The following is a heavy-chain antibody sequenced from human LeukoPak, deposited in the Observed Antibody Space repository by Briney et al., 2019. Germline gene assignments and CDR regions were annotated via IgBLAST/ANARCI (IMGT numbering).Heavy chain of an antibody. CDR2: ISGSGGST. J-gene: IGHJ4*02. V-gene: IGHV3-23*01. CDR1: GFTFSSYA. Sequence: GGSLRLSCAASGFTFSSYAMSWVRQAPGKGLEWVSAISGSGGSTYYADSVKGRFTISRDNSKNTLYLQMNSLSAEDTAVYYCAKDLGSGYFGHPFDYWGQGTLVTVSS. CDR3: AKDLGSGYFGHPFDY. D-gene: IGHD3-22*01.